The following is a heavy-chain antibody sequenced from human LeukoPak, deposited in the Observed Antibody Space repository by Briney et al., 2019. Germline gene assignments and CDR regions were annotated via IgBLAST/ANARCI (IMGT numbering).Heavy chain of an antibody. Sequence: SETLSLTCTVSGGSISSSSYYWGWIRQPPGKGLEWIGSIYYSGSTYYNPSLKSRVTISVDTSKNQFSLKLSSVTAADTAVYYCARTPDYVGAPYYFDYWGQGTLVTVSS. D-gene: IGHD4-23*01. CDR3: ARTPDYVGAPYYFDY. J-gene: IGHJ4*02. V-gene: IGHV4-39*07. CDR2: IYYSGST. CDR1: GGSISSSSYY.